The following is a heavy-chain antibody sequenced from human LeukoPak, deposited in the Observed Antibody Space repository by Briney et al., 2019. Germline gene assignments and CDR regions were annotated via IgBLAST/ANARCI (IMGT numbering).Heavy chain of an antibody. CDR1: GGTFSSYA. CDR3: ARGPAAGNYYYYYMDV. Sequence: GPSVKVSCKASGGTFSSYAISWVRQAPGQGLEWMGGIIPIFGTANYAQKFQGRVTITTDESTSTAYMELSSLRSEDTAVYYCARGPAAGNYYYYYMDVWGKGTTVTVSS. D-gene: IGHD6-13*01. J-gene: IGHJ6*03. CDR2: IIPIFGTA. V-gene: IGHV1-69*05.